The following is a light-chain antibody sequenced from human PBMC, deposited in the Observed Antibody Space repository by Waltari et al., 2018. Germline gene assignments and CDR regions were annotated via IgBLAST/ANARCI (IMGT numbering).Light chain of an antibody. CDR2: GAS. CDR3: QQYATSPYT. V-gene: IGKV3-20*01. J-gene: IGKJ2*01. Sequence: EIVLTQSPGTLSSSPGERATLSCRASQSVSSSYLAWYQQKPGQAPRLLIYGASSRATGIPDRFSGSGSGTDFTLTINRLGPEDFAVYYCQQYATSPYTFGQGTKLEIK. CDR1: QSVSSSY.